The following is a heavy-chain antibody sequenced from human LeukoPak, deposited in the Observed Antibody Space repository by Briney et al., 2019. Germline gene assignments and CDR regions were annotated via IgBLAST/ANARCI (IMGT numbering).Heavy chain of an antibody. CDR2: IYYSGST. V-gene: IGHV4-39*01. CDR3: ARPKTIVGATSAFDI. D-gene: IGHD1-26*01. CDR1: GGSISSSSYY. Sequence: PSETLSLTCTVSGGSISSSSYYWGWIRQPPGKGLEWIGSIYYSGSTYYNPSLKSRVTISVDTSKNQFSLKLSSVTAADTAVYYCARPKTIVGATSAFDIWGQGTMVTVSS. J-gene: IGHJ3*02.